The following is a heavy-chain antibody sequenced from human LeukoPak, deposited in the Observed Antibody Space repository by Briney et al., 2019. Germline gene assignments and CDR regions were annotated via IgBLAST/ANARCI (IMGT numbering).Heavy chain of an antibody. J-gene: IGHJ5*02. CDR1: GGSISSYY. CDR3: ARHGGTFDP. D-gene: IGHD1-1*01. Sequence: SETLSLTCTVSGGSISSYYWSWIRQPAGKGLEWIGRIYTSGSTNYNPSLRSRVTISVDTSESQFSLRLSSVTAADTAIYYCARHGGTFDPWGQGILVTVSS. CDR2: IYTSGST. V-gene: IGHV4-4*07.